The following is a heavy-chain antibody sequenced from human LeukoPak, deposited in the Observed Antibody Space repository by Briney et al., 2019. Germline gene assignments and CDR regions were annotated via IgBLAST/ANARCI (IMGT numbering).Heavy chain of an antibody. J-gene: IGHJ4*02. V-gene: IGHV3-53*01. CDR3: ARNNFIVGASLDY. CDR1: GFTVSSNY. D-gene: IGHD1-26*01. Sequence: GSLRLSCAASGFTVSSNYMSWVRQAPGKGLEWVSVIYSGGSTYYADSVKGRFTISRDNSKNTLYLQMNSLRAEDTAVYYCARNNFIVGASLDYWGQGTLVTVSS. CDR2: IYSGGST.